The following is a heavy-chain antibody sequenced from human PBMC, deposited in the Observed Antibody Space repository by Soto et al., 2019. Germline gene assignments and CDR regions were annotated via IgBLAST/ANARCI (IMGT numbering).Heavy chain of an antibody. V-gene: IGHV1-69*13. CDR2: IIPIFGTA. J-gene: IGHJ6*02. D-gene: IGHD3-22*01. CDR1: GGTFSSYA. Sequence: SVKVSCKASGGTFSSYAISWARQAPGQGLEWMGGIIPIFGTANYAQKFQGRVTITADESTSTAYMELSSLRSEDTAVYYCARDMTPSMIVVVITAAPRYYYGMDVWGQGTTVTVSS. CDR3: ARDMTPSMIVVVITAAPRYYYGMDV.